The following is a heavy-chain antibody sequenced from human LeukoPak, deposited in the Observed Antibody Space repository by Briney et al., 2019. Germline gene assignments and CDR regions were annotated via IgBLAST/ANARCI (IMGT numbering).Heavy chain of an antibody. Sequence: GGSLRLSCAASGFTFSSYGMHWVRQAPGKGLEWLAVIWYDGSNKYYADSVKGRFTISRDNSKNTLYLQMNSLRAEDTAVYYCARDGDILTGYYFDYWGQGTLVTVSS. CDR2: IWYDGSNK. J-gene: IGHJ4*02. D-gene: IGHD3-9*01. V-gene: IGHV3-33*01. CDR1: GFTFSSYG. CDR3: ARDGDILTGYYFDY.